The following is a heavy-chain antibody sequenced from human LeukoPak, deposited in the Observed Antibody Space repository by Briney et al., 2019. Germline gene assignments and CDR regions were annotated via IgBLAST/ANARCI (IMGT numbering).Heavy chain of an antibody. J-gene: IGHJ5*02. D-gene: IGHD3-10*01. Sequence: IIPIFGTANYPQKFQGRVTITTDESTSTAYMELSSLRSEDTAVYYCARGGQGLLWLTWFDPWGQGTLVTVSS. CDR2: IIPIFGTA. V-gene: IGHV1-69*05. CDR3: ARGGQGLLWLTWFDP.